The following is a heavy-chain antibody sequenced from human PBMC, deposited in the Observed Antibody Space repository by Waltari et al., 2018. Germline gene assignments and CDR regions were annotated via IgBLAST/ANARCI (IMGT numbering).Heavy chain of an antibody. D-gene: IGHD3-22*01. CDR3: ARTLLYDSSGYYVDYYYYMDV. Sequence: QVQLQESGPGLVKPSETLSLTCTVSGGSISSYYWSWIRPPPGKGLEWIGYIYYSGSTNYNPALKSRVTISGDTSKNQFSLKLSSVTAADTAVYYCARTLLYDSSGYYVDYYYYMDVWGKGTTVTVSS. CDR1: GGSISSYY. J-gene: IGHJ6*03. V-gene: IGHV4-59*01. CDR2: IYYSGST.